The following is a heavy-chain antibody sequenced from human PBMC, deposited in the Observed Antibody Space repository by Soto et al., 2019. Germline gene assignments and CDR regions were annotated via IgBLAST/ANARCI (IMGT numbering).Heavy chain of an antibody. CDR3: ARGGYYYGMDF. CDR2: IYYSGST. Sequence: SETLSLTCTVSGGSISSYYWSWIRQPPGKGLEWIGYIYYSGSTNYNPSLKSRVTISVDTSKNQFSLKLSSVTAADTAVYYCARGGYYYGMDFWGQGTTVTVSS. D-gene: IGHD1-26*01. J-gene: IGHJ6*02. V-gene: IGHV4-59*01. CDR1: GGSISSYY.